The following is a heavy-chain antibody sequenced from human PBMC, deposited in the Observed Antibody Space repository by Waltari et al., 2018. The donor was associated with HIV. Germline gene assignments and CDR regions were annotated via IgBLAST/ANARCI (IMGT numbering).Heavy chain of an antibody. V-gene: IGHV1-18*01. Sequence: QVQLVQSGAEVKKPGASVKVSCKASGYTFTSHRINCVRQAPGQGLEWMGWISAYNGNTNHAQKLQGRVTMTTDTSTSTAYMELRSLRSDDTAVYYCARADYSSSWYSLYYFDYWGQGTLVTVSS. CDR1: GYTFTSHR. D-gene: IGHD6-13*01. J-gene: IGHJ4*02. CDR2: ISAYNGNT. CDR3: ARADYSSSWYSLYYFDY.